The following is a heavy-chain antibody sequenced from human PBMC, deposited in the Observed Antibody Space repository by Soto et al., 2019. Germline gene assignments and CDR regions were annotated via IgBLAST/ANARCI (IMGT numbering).Heavy chain of an antibody. V-gene: IGHV3-30*18. CDR1: GFTFSSYG. CDR2: ISYDGSNK. D-gene: IGHD6-19*01. CDR3: AKKSLAVAGIDY. J-gene: IGHJ4*02. Sequence: QVPLVESGGGVVQPGRSLRLSCAASGFTFSSYGMHWVRQAPGKGLEWVAVISYDGSNKYYADSVKGRFTISRDNSKNTLYLQMNSLRAEDTAVYYCAKKSLAVAGIDYWGQGTLVTVSS.